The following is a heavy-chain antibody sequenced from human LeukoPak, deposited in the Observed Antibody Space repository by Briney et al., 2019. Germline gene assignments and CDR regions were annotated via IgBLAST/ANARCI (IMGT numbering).Heavy chain of an antibody. CDR3: ATTHSAVTRVWVRYFNR. D-gene: IGHD4-17*01. CDR2: ISPSGGGT. CDR1: GYTVTSNY. V-gene: IGHV1-46*01. Sequence: GASVKVSCKESGYTVTSNYFHWVRQAPGQGLEWMGMISPSGGGTSNTQKFQGRVTMTRDTSANTVYMELSSLRPEDTAVYYCATTHSAVTRVWVRYFNRWGQGTLVTVSS. J-gene: IGHJ1*01.